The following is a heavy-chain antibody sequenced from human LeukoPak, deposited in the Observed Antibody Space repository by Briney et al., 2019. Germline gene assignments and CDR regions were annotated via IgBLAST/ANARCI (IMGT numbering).Heavy chain of an antibody. J-gene: IGHJ6*02. CDR3: ARDQSLAHCMDV. CDR2: IYSGGST. CDR1: GFTVSINY. V-gene: IGHV3-53*01. D-gene: IGHD3-16*01. Sequence: PGGSLRLSCAASGFTVSINYMSWVRQAPGKGLEWVSVIYSGGSTYYADSVKCRFTISRDNSKNTLYFQMNSLRAEDTAVYYCARDQSLAHCMDVWSQGTTVTVSS.